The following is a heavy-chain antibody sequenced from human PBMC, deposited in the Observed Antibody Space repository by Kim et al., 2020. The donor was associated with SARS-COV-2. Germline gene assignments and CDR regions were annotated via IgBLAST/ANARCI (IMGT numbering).Heavy chain of an antibody. V-gene: IGHV3-23*01. CDR1: GFTFSNYA. CDR3: AKKFHYGSGSYLYYFDY. CDR2: ISGSDGST. Sequence: GGSLRLSCAASGFTFSNYAMSWVRQAPGKGLECVSTISGSDGSTYYADSVRGRFTISRDNSKNTLYLQMNSLRAEDTAVYYCAKKFHYGSGSYLYYFDYWGQGTLVTVSS. J-gene: IGHJ4*02. D-gene: IGHD3-10*01.